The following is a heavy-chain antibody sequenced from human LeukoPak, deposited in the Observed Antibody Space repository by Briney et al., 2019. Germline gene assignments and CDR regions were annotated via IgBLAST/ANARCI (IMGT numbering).Heavy chain of an antibody. Sequence: PSETLSLTCIVSGGSISSSSYYWGWIRQPPGKGLEWSGSIYYSGSTYYNPSLKSRVTISVDTSKNQFSLKLSSVTAADTAVYYCARQGRFSSGWAFDYWGQGTLVTVSS. V-gene: IGHV4-39*01. J-gene: IGHJ4*02. D-gene: IGHD6-19*01. CDR1: GGSISSSSYY. CDR3: ARQGRFSSGWAFDY. CDR2: IYYSGST.